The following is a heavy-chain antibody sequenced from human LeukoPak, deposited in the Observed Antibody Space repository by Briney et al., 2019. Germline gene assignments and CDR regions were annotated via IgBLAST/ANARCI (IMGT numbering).Heavy chain of an antibody. CDR3: ASGGYCSSTSCQPLHVSNPDFDY. CDR2: INHSGST. J-gene: IGHJ4*02. Sequence: PSETLSLTCTVSGGSISGYYWSWIRQPPGKGLEWIGEINHSGSTNYNPSLKSRVTISVDTSKNQFSLKLSSVTAADTAVYYCASGGYCSSTSCQPLHVSNPDFDYWGQGTLVTVSS. CDR1: GGSISGYY. D-gene: IGHD2-2*03. V-gene: IGHV4-34*01.